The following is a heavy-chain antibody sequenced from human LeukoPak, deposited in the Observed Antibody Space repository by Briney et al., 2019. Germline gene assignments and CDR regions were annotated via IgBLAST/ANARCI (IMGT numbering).Heavy chain of an antibody. CDR3: ARDRFFGYCSSTSCYGDFDY. Sequence: PGGSLRLSCAASGFTFSNAWMSWVRQAPGKGLEWVGRIKSKTDGGTTDYAAPVKGRFTISRDNSKNTLYLQMNSLRAEDTAVYYCARDRFFGYCSSTSCYGDFDYWGQGTLVTVSS. J-gene: IGHJ4*02. CDR1: GFTFSNAW. CDR2: IKSKTDGGTT. D-gene: IGHD2-2*01. V-gene: IGHV3-15*01.